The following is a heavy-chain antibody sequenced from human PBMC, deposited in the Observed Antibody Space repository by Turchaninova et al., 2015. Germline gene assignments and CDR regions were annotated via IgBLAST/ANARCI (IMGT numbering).Heavy chain of an antibody. CDR2: FYNSGST. CDR3: AAAATWLSFDY. Sequence: QVQVQESGPGLVKPSETLSLTCTVSSGSISTYYWNWVRQTPGKGLEWIGSFYNSGSTNYNPPLRSRVTISVDTSKNQFSLKLTSVTAADTAVYYCAAAATWLSFDYWGQGSLVTVSS. CDR1: SGSISTYY. J-gene: IGHJ4*02. D-gene: IGHD6-25*01. V-gene: IGHV4-59*01.